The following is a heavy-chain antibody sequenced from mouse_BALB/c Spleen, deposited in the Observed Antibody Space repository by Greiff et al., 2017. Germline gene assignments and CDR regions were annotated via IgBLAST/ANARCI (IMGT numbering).Heavy chain of an antibody. J-gene: IGHJ3*01. CDR2: INSNGGST. CDR3: ARDGYPWFAY. D-gene: IGHD2-2*01. Sequence: EVMLVESGGGLVQPGGSRKLSCAASGFTFSSYGMSWVRQTPDKRLELVATINSNGGSTYYPDSVKGRFTISRDNAKNTLYLQMSSLKSEDTAMYYCARDGYPWFAYWGQGTLVTVSA. V-gene: IGHV5-6-3*01. CDR1: GFTFSSYG.